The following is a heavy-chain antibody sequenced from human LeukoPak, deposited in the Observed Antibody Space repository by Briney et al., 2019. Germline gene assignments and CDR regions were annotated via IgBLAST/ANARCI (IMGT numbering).Heavy chain of an antibody. CDR2: IKQGGSEK. CDR3: ARGVGSSWTKPYYFDY. V-gene: IGHV3-7*01. D-gene: IGHD6-13*01. CDR1: GFTFSSYW. J-gene: IGHJ4*02. Sequence: GGSLRLSCAASGFTFSSYWMSWVRQAPGKGLEWVANIKQGGSEKYYVDSVKGRFTLSRDNAKNSLYLQMNSLRAEDTAVYYCARGVGSSWTKPYYFDYWGQGTLVTVSS.